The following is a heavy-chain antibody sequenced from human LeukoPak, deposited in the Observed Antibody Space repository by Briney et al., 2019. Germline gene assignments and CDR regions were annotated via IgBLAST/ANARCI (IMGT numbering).Heavy chain of an antibody. V-gene: IGHV4-59*01. Sequence: SETLSLTCAVYGGSFSGYYWSWIRQPPGKGLEWIGYISYSGSTNYNPSLKSRVTISVDTSKNRFSLRLSSVTAADTAVYYCARGGPSLGVDYWGQGTLVTVSS. D-gene: IGHD5/OR15-5a*01. J-gene: IGHJ4*02. CDR1: GGSFSGYY. CDR2: ISYSGST. CDR3: ARGGPSLGVDY.